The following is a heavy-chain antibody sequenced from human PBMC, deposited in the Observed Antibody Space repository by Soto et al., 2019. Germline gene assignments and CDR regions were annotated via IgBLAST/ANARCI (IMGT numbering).Heavy chain of an antibody. CDR2: INVDDSA. CDR3: AKNYYFDH. J-gene: IGHJ4*02. CDR1: GFTFSAYA. V-gene: IGHV3-23*01. Sequence: EVQLLESGGGLVQPGGSLGLSCAASGFTFSAYAMSWVRQAPGMGLEWVSSINVDDSAYYADSVKGRFTISRDNSKSTVFLELSSLRVEDTATFYCAKNYYFDHWGQGTQVTVSS.